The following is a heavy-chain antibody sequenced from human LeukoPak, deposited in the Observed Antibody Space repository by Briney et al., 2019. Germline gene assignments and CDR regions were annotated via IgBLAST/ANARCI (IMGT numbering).Heavy chain of an antibody. CDR2: ISAYNGNT. V-gene: IGHV1-18*01. Sequence: GASVKVSCKTSGYSFNIYEINWVRQATGQGLEWMGWISAYNGNTNYAQKLQGRVTMTTDTSTSTAYMELRSLRSDDTAVYYCARGPEADYYYYGMDVWGQGTTVTVSS. CDR3: ARGPEADYYYYGMDV. J-gene: IGHJ6*02. CDR1: GYSFNIYE. D-gene: IGHD6-19*01.